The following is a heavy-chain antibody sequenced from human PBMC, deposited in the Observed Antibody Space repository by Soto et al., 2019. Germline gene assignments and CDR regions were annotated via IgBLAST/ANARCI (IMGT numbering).Heavy chain of an antibody. Sequence: PSETLSLTCAVSGGSISSGGYSWSWIRQQPWKGLEWIGYIYQSGSTSYNPSLKCRVTISVDSSKNKFSLKLSSVTAADTAVSYCARELEPYYDSSGYYGGYFDYWGQGTLVTVSS. CDR3: ARELEPYYDSSGYYGGYFDY. D-gene: IGHD3-22*01. CDR2: IYQSGST. CDR1: GGSISSGGYS. V-gene: IGHV4-30-2*01. J-gene: IGHJ4*02.